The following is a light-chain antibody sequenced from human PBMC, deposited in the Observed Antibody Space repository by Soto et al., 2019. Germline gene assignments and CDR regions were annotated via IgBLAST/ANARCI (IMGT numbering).Light chain of an antibody. Sequence: EIALTQSPGTLSLSPGERATLSCRASQSVSSTYLAWYQQKPGQAPSLLIYGASRRATGIPDRFSGSGSGTDFTLTISRMEPEDFAVYYCQQYGRSPTTFGGGTKVEIK. CDR1: QSVSSTY. J-gene: IGKJ4*01. V-gene: IGKV3-20*01. CDR3: QQYGRSPTT. CDR2: GAS.